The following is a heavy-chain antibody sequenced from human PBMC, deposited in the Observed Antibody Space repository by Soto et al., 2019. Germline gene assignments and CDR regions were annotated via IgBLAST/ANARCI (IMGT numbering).Heavy chain of an antibody. CDR1: GYTFTSYG. Sequence: ASVKVSCKASGYTFTSYGISWVRQATGQGLEWTGWMNPNSGNTGYAQKFQGRVTMTRNTSISTAYMELSSLRSEDTAVYYCARVGSGTFDPWGQGTLVTVSS. V-gene: IGHV1-8*02. CDR3: ARVGSGTFDP. CDR2: MNPNSGNT. J-gene: IGHJ5*02. D-gene: IGHD1-26*01.